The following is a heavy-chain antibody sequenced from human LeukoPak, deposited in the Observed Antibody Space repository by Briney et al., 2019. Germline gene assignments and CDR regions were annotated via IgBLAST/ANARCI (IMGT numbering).Heavy chain of an antibody. CDR3: ARQTPNYDILTGSSFDAFDI. Sequence: SETLSLTCAVYGGSFSGYYWSWIRQPPGKGLEWIGYIYYSGSTNYNPSLKSRVTISVDTSKNQFSLKLSSVTAADTAVYYCARQTPNYDILTGSSFDAFDIWGQGTMVTVSS. V-gene: IGHV4-59*08. CDR2: IYYSGST. J-gene: IGHJ3*02. D-gene: IGHD3-9*01. CDR1: GGSFSGYY.